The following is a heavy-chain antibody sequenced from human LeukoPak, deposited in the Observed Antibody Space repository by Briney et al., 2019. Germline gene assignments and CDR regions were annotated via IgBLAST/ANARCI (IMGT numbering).Heavy chain of an antibody. CDR1: GFTFSSYA. CDR3: AKHSGSNHLDY. J-gene: IGHJ4*02. Sequence: GGSLRLSCAASGFTFSSYAMSWVRQAPGRGLEWVSAISGSGGSTYYADSVKGRFTISRDNSKNTLYLQMNSLRAEDTAIYYCAKHSGSNHLDYWGQGTLVTVSS. D-gene: IGHD6-6*01. V-gene: IGHV3-23*01. CDR2: ISGSGGST.